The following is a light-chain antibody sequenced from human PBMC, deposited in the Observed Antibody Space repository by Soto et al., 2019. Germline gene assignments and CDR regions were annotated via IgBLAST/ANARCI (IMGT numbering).Light chain of an antibody. CDR1: SSNLGADYD. CDR2: GNR. Sequence: QSVLTQPPSMSGAPGQRVTLSCTGNSSNLGADYDVHWYQQLPGAAPKLVIFGNRNRPSGVPERFSGSKSGTSASLAITGLQAEDEADYYCQAYDYSLTASVFGGGTKLTVL. CDR3: QAYDYSLTASV. V-gene: IGLV1-40*01. J-gene: IGLJ3*02.